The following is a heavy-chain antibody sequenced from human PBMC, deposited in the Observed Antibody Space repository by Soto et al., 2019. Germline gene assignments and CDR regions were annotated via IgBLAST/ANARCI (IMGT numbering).Heavy chain of an antibody. CDR2: IYYSGST. D-gene: IGHD2-2*01. V-gene: IGHV4-39*01. CDR3: ARVTSSTSPLGYYYYYYMDV. J-gene: IGHJ6*03. CDR1: GGSISSSSYY. Sequence: QLQLQESGPGLVKPSETLSLTCTVSGGSISSSSYYWGWIRQPPGKGLEWIGSIYYSGSTYYNPSLKSRVTISVDTSKNQFSLKLSSVTAADTAVYYCARVTSSTSPLGYYYYYYMDVWGKGTTVTVSS.